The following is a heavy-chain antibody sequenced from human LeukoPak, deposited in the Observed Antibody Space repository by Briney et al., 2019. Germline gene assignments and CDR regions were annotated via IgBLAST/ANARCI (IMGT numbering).Heavy chain of an antibody. V-gene: IGHV1-8*01. CDR3: ARISDGDPEGAFDI. J-gene: IGHJ3*02. CDR2: MNPNSGNT. CDR1: GYTFTSLD. Sequence: ASVKVSCKASGYTFTSLDINWVRQATGQGLEWMGWMNPNSGNTGYARKFQGTVTMTSDASTSTLYMELSSLRSEDTAVYYCARISDGDPEGAFDIWGQGTMVTVSS. D-gene: IGHD4-17*01.